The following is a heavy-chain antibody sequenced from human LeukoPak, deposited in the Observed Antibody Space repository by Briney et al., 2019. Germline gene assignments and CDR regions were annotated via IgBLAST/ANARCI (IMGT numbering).Heavy chain of an antibody. CDR1: GGSISSNNYY. J-gene: IGHJ4*02. CDR2: IYYSGST. V-gene: IGHV4-39*01. Sequence: SETLSLTCAVSGGSISSNNYYWGWIRQPPGKGLEWIGSIYYSGSTYNNPSLKSRVTISVDTTKNQFPLKLTSVTAADTAVYYCASSPSGYWWNFDCWGQGTLVTVSS. D-gene: IGHD3-22*01. CDR3: ASSPSGYWWNFDC.